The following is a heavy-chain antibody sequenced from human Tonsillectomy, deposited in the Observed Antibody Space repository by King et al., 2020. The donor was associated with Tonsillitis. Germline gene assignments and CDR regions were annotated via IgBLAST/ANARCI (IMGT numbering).Heavy chain of an antibody. CDR3: ARDLNWNIFDF. J-gene: IGHJ4*02. CDR1: GFTFNTYS. CDR2: ITPDGSNT. V-gene: IGHV3-74*01. Sequence: VQLVESGGGLVQPGGSRRLSCAASGFTFNTYSIHGVRPAPGKGLMWGERITPDGSNTGYADSVKGRFTISRDNAKNILYLQMNSLSAEDTAVYYCARDLNWNIFDFWGQGTLVTVPS. D-gene: IGHD1-1*01.